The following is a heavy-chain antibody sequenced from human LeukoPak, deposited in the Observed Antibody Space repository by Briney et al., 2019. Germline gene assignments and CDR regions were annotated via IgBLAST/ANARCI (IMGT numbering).Heavy chain of an antibody. CDR1: GFTFSSYS. Sequence: GGSLRLSCAASGFTFSSYSMNWVRQAPGKGLEWASSITSSSSYIYYADSVKGRFTISRDNAKNSLYLQMNSLRAEDTAVYYCARHVVAVGFDYWGQGTLVTVSS. CDR2: ITSSSSYI. V-gene: IGHV3-21*01. D-gene: IGHD3-22*01. CDR3: ARHVVAVGFDY. J-gene: IGHJ4*02.